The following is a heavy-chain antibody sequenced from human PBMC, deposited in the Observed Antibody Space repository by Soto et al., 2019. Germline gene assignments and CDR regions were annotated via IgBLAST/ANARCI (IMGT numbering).Heavy chain of an antibody. V-gene: IGHV4-59*12. D-gene: IGHD4-17*01. CDR3: ARETYGDYVGYFDP. CDR2: ISYSGTT. CDR1: GGSLSPYF. Sequence: SETLSLTCTVSGGSLSPYFWTWIRQPPGEGLEWLAYISYSGTTSYKPSLRSRVTMSVETSRNQFSLKVSSVTAADTAVYYCARETYGDYVGYFDPWGQGTLVT. J-gene: IGHJ5*02.